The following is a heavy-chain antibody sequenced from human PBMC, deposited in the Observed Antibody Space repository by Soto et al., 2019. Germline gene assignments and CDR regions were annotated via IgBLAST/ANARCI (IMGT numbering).Heavy chain of an antibody. V-gene: IGHV1-69*06. CDR1: GGTFSSYA. CDR3: ASDPGYCEYPYYYYYGMDV. CDR2: IIPIFGTA. Sequence: QVQLVQSGAEVKKPGSSVKVSCKASGGTFSSYAISWVRQAPGQGLEWMGGIIPIFGTANYAKKFQGRVTITADKSTSTAYMELSSLRSEDTAVYYWASDPGYCEYPYYYYYGMDVWGQVTTVTVSS. J-gene: IGHJ6*02. D-gene: IGHD2-8*02.